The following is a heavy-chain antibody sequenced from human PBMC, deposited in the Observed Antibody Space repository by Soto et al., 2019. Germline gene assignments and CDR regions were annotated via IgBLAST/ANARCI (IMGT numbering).Heavy chain of an antibody. J-gene: IGHJ4*02. Sequence: QVQLVESGGGVVQPGRSLRLSCAASGFTFSSYAMHWVRQAPGKGLEWVAVISYDGSNKYYADSVKGRFTISRDNSKNTLYLQMNSLRAEDTAVYYCARDGTGTNYYFDYWGQGTLVTVSS. CDR3: ARDGTGTNYYFDY. CDR2: ISYDGSNK. V-gene: IGHV3-30-3*01. CDR1: GFTFSSYA. D-gene: IGHD1-7*01.